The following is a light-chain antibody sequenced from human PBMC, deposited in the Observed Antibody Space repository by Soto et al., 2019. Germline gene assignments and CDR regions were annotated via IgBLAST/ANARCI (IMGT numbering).Light chain of an antibody. CDR1: QSVSSSY. V-gene: IGKV3-20*01. CDR3: QLYGS. CDR2: GAS. Sequence: EIVLTQSPGTLSLSPGERATLSCRASQSVSSSYLAWYQQKPGQAPRLLIYGASSRATGIPDTFSGSGSGTDFTLTISRLEPEDFAVYYCQLYGSFGQGTKLEIK. J-gene: IGKJ2*01.